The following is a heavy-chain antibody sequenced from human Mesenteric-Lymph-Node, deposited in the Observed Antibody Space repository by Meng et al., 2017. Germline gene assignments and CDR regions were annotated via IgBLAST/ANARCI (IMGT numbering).Heavy chain of an antibody. CDR3: ARVGRGRNTYGYLDV. CDR2: ISYSGST. Sequence: SETLSLTCTVSGGSVSSGSYYWSWIRQPPGKGLEWIGYISYSGSTNYNPYLKSRVTISEDTSKMQFSLKLSSVTAADTAVYYCARVGRGRNTYGYLDVWGQGTTVTVSS. V-gene: IGHV4-61*01. J-gene: IGHJ6*02. D-gene: IGHD5-18*01. CDR1: GGSVSSGSYY.